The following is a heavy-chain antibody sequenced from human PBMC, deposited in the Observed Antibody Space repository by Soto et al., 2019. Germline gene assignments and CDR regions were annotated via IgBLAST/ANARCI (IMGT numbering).Heavy chain of an antibody. CDR1: GGTFSSSA. V-gene: IGHV1-69*06. CDR2: IIPTFGTS. J-gene: IGHJ3*02. Sequence: QVQLEQSGAEVRKPGSSVKVSCQASGGTFSSSAINWLRQAPGQGPEWMGGIIPTFGTSNYIPKLRGRVTLTSDTSTSKAYMEVSSLTSEDTAIYYCARSETAGHKGFDIWGRGTMVTVSA. D-gene: IGHD6-19*01. CDR3: ARSETAGHKGFDI.